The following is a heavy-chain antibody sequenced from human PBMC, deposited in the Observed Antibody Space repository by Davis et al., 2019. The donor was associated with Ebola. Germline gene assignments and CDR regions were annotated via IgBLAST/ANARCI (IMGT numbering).Heavy chain of an antibody. D-gene: IGHD5-18*01. V-gene: IGHV3-30*03. CDR2: ISYDGSNK. CDR1: GFTFSSYG. J-gene: IGHJ4*02. Sequence: GGSLRLSCAASGFTFSSYGMHWVRQAPGKGLERVAVISYDGSNKYYADSVKGRFTISRDNSKNTLYLQMNSLRAEDTAVYYCAGGWIQLWFPFDYWGQGTLVTVSS. CDR3: AGGWIQLWFPFDY.